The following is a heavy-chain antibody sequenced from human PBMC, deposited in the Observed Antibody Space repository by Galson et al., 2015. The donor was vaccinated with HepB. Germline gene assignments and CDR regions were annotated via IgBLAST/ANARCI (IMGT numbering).Heavy chain of an antibody. J-gene: IGHJ6*02. Sequence: SVKVSCKASGGTFSSYAISWVRQAPGQGLEWMGGIIPILGTANYAQKFQGRVTITADESTSTAYMELSSLRFDDTAVYYCARAYGSGSVYYYYHGMDVWGQGTTVTVSS. CDR3: ARAYGSGSVYYYYHGMDV. V-gene: IGHV1-69*13. CDR1: GGTFSSYA. D-gene: IGHD3-10*01. CDR2: IIPILGTA.